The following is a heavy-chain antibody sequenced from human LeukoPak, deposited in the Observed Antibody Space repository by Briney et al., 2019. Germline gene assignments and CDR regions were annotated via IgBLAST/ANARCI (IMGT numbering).Heavy chain of an antibody. D-gene: IGHD6-13*01. CDR1: GYTFTGYY. J-gene: IGHJ4*02. CDR3: ARADSSSWYGGY. CDR2: INPNSGGT. Sequence: ASVKVSCRASGYTFTGYYMHWVRQAPGQGLEWMGWINPNSGGTNYAQKFQGRVTMTRDTSISTAYMELTSLISGDTAVYYCARADSSSWYGGYWGQGTLVTVSS. V-gene: IGHV1-2*02.